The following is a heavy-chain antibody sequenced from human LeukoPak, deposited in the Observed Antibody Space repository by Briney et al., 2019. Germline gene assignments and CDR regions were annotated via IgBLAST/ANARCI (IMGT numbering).Heavy chain of an antibody. J-gene: IGHJ6*02. V-gene: IGHV1-2*02. CDR2: INPNSGGT. CDR1: GYTFTAYY. CDR3: ARDHLVVPGGYEDHYYGMDV. D-gene: IGHD2-2*01. Sequence: ASVKVACQASGYTFTAYYMHWVRQAPGQGLEWMGWINPNSGGTNYVQKFQGRVTMTRDTYISTANMELSRLRSDDTAVYYCARDHLVVPGGYEDHYYGMDVWGQGTTVTVSS.